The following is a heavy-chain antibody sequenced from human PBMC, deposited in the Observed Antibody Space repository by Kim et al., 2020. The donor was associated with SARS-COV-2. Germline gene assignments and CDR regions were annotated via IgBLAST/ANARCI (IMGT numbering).Heavy chain of an antibody. Sequence: YYADSVKGRFTISRDNAKNSLYLQMNSLRAEDTAVYYCARVALYYYGMDVWGQGTTVTVSS. J-gene: IGHJ6*02. CDR3: ARVALYYYGMDV. V-gene: IGHV3-21*01.